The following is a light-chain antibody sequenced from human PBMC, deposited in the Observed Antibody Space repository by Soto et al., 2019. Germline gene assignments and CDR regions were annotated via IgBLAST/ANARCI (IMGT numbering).Light chain of an antibody. J-gene: IGKJ2*01. CDR3: QHYTDFHYT. Sequence: DIQMTQSPSTLSASVGDGVTITCRASQSIGSGLAWYQQKPGKAPKLLIYKATNLQTGVPSRFSGSGSGTDFSLTISSLQPVYSATYYCQHYTDFHYTFVQGTKVEI. CDR1: QSIGSG. CDR2: KAT. V-gene: IGKV1-5*03.